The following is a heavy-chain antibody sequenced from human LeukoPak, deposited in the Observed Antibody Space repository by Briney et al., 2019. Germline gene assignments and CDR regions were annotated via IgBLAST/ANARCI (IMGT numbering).Heavy chain of an antibody. Sequence: GGSLRLSCAASGFTFSSYSMNWVRQAPGKGLEWVSSISSGSTYIYYGDSLKGRFTISRDNAKNSLYLQMNSLRAEDTAVYYCARRVASANDAFDIWGQGTLVTVSS. V-gene: IGHV3-21*01. D-gene: IGHD6-13*01. CDR3: ARRVASANDAFDI. J-gene: IGHJ3*02. CDR1: GFTFSSYS. CDR2: ISSGSTYI.